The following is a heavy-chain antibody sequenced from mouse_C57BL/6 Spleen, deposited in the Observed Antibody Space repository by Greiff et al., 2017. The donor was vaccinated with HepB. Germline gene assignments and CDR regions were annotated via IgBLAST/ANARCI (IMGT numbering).Heavy chain of an antibody. CDR3: ARWELGEDFDY. Sequence: QVQLKESGAELARPGASVKMSCKASGYTFTSYTMHWVKQRPGQGLEWIGYINPSSGYTKYNQKFKDKATLTADKSSSTAYMQLSSLTSEDSAVYYCARWELGEDFDYWGQGTTLTVSS. V-gene: IGHV1-4*01. J-gene: IGHJ2*01. CDR2: INPSSGYT. D-gene: IGHD4-1*01. CDR1: GYTFTSYT.